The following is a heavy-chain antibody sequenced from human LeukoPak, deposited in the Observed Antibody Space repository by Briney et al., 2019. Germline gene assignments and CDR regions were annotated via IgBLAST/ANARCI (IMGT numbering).Heavy chain of an antibody. CDR3: ARDGAHYYDFWSGYPIDY. Sequence: GGSLRLSCAASGFTFSSYAMNWVRKAPGKGLEWVAVISYDGSNKYYADSVKGRFTISRDNSKNTLYLQMNSLRAEDTAVYYCARDGAHYYDFWSGYPIDYWGQGTLVTVSS. CDR1: GFTFSSYA. D-gene: IGHD3-3*01. V-gene: IGHV3-30-3*01. J-gene: IGHJ4*02. CDR2: ISYDGSNK.